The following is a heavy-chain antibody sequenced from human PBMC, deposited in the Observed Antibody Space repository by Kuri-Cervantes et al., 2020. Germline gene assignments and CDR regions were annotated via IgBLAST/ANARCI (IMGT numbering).Heavy chain of an antibody. Sequence: SETLSLTCAVYGGSFSGYYWSWIRQPPGKGLEWIGEINHSGSTNYNPSLKSLVTISVDTSKNQFSLKLSSVTAADTAVYYCARETITGDVYNYYGMDVWGQGTTVTVSS. CDR2: INHSGST. CDR1: GGSFSGYY. D-gene: IGHD7-27*01. V-gene: IGHV4-34*09. CDR3: ARETITGDVYNYYGMDV. J-gene: IGHJ6*02.